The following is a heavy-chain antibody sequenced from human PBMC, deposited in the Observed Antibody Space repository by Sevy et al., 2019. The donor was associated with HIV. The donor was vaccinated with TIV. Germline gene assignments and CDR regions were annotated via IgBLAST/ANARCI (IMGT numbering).Heavy chain of an antibody. CDR1: GYTFTSYG. CDR2: ITVYNGNL. Sequence: ASVKVSCKASGYTFTSYGVSWVRQAPGQGLEWMGWITVYNGNLKYAQRLQDRVTVTTDTSTSTAYMELTSLRLDDTAVYYCSRGPTAIVGGRIVYYGMDVWGQGTTVTVSS. J-gene: IGHJ6*02. D-gene: IGHD1-26*01. CDR3: SRGPTAIVGGRIVYYGMDV. V-gene: IGHV1-18*01.